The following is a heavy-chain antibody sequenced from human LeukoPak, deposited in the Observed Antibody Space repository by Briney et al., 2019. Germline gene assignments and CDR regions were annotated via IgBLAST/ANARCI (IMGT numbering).Heavy chain of an antibody. CDR2: IYTRGNT. CDR3: ARDFPYYDFWSGYYTRGGAFDI. V-gene: IGHV4-4*07. D-gene: IGHD3-3*01. Sequence: SETLSLTCTVSGGSINTFYWSWIRQPGGKGLDWIGRIYTRGNTNYNPSLKSRVTMSVDTSKNQFSLKVSSVTAADTAVYYCARDFPYYDFWSGYYTRGGAFDIWGQGTMVTVSS. J-gene: IGHJ3*02. CDR1: GGSINTFY.